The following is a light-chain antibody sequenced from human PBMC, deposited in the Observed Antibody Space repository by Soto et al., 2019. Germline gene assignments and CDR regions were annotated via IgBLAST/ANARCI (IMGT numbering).Light chain of an antibody. Sequence: QSVLTQPPSASGTPGQRVTISCSGTSSNIGRNTVNWYQQLPGAAPKLLIYSNNQRPSGVPDRFSGSKSGTSASLAISGLQSEDEADYYCAAWDDSLNGSYVFGTGTKSPS. J-gene: IGLJ1*01. CDR3: AAWDDSLNGSYV. CDR1: SSNIGRNT. CDR2: SNN. V-gene: IGLV1-44*01.